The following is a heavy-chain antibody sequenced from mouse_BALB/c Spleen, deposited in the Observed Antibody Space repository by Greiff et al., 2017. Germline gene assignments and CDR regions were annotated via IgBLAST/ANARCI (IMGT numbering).Heavy chain of an antibody. CDR3: ARSGSSGYVDYAMDC. J-gene: IGHJ4*01. D-gene: IGHD3-1*01. CDR2: ISYSGST. CDR1: GDSITSGY. Sequence: EVNVVESGPSLVKPSQTLSLTCSVTGDSITSGYWNWIRKFPGNKLEYMGYISYSGSTYYNPSLKSRISITRDTSKNQYYLQLNSVTTEDTATYYCARSGSSGYVDYAMDCWGQGTSVTVSS. V-gene: IGHV3-8*02.